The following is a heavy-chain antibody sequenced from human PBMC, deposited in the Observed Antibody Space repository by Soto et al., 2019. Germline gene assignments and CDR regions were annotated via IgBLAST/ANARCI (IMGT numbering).Heavy chain of an antibody. V-gene: IGHV4-59*01. J-gene: IGHJ6*02. CDR1: GGSISSYY. Sequence: PSETLSLTCTVSGGSISSYYWSWIRQPPGKGLEWIGYIYYSGSTNYNPSLKSRVTISVDTSKNQFSLKLSSVTAADTAVYYCARRESAMVEYYYYGMDVWGQGTTVTVSS. CDR2: IYYSGST. D-gene: IGHD5-18*01. CDR3: ARRESAMVEYYYYGMDV.